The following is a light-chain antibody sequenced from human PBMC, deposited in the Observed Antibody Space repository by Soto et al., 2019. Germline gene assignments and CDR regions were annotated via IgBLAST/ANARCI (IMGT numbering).Light chain of an antibody. V-gene: IGLV2-14*01. CDR1: SSDVGGYEY. CDR2: EVN. CDR3: SSYAGSANYV. J-gene: IGLJ1*01. Sequence: QSALTQPASVSGSPGQSITISCTGTSSDVGGYEYVSWYQQYPGKAPKLMIYEVNNRPSGVSHRFSGSKSGNTASLTISGLQAEDEADYYCSSYAGSANYVFGTGTKVT.